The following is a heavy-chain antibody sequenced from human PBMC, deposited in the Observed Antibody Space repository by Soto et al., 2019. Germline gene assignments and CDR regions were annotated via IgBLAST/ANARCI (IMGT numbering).Heavy chain of an antibody. D-gene: IGHD2-8*01. CDR2: IIPNLGIT. J-gene: IGHJ4*02. CDR1: GGTLSSYT. Sequence: SVKVSCKASGGTLSSYTFSWVRQAPGQGLEWMGMIIPNLGITNYAQKFQGRITIIADTSTNTAYMELSSLRSEDTAVYYCARPPFPGCINAICYPLDFWGQGALVTVSS. CDR3: ARPPFPGCINAICYPLDF. V-gene: IGHV1-69*02.